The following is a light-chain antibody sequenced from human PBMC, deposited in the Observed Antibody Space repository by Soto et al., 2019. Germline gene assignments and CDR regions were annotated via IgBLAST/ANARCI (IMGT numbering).Light chain of an antibody. Sequence: DIQMTPSPSSLSSSVGARVTITCRASQSISSYLNWYQQKPGKAPKLLIYAASSLQSGVPSRFSGSGSGTDFTLTISSLQPEYFATYYCQQSYSTPLTFGGGTEVEIK. CDR3: QQSYSTPLT. CDR2: AAS. CDR1: QSISSY. V-gene: IGKV1-39*01. J-gene: IGKJ4*02.